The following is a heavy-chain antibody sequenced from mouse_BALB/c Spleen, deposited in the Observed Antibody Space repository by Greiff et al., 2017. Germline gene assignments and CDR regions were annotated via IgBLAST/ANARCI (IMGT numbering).Heavy chain of an antibody. CDR3: ARATGWFAY. V-gene: IGHV7-3*02. CDR1: GFTFTDYY. Sequence: DVKLVESGGGLVQPGGSLRLSCATSGFTFTDYYMSWVRQPPGKALEWLGFIRNKANGYTTEYSASVKGRFTISRDNSQSILYLQMNTLRAEDSATYYCARATGWFAYWGQGTLVTVSA. D-gene: IGHD4-1*02. J-gene: IGHJ3*01. CDR2: IRNKANGYTT.